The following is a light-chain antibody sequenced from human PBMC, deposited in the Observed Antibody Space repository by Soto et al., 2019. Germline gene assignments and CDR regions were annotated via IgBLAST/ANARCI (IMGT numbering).Light chain of an antibody. V-gene: IGLV2-23*01. CDR3: CSYAGSSTHVI. CDR1: SSDVGNYNL. Sequence: QSVLTQPASVSGSPGQSITISCTGTSSDVGNYNLVSWYQQHPGKVPKVMIYEDTKRPSGVSDRFSGSKSGNTASLTISGLQAEDEADYYCCSYAGSSTHVIFGGGTKSPS. J-gene: IGLJ2*01. CDR2: EDT.